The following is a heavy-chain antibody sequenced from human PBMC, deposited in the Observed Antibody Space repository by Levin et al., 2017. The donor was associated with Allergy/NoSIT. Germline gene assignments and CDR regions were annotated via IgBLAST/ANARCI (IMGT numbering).Heavy chain of an antibody. CDR3: ETRTAYSYAHYYLAY. CDR1: GGTFRHYA. Sequence: SVKVSCKASGGTFRHYALSWVRQAPGQGFEWMGGIVPVFGSTNYAQKVHGRVTITADESTSTANMELSSLRSDDTAVYYCETRTAYSYAHYYLAYWGPGTLVTVSS. J-gene: IGHJ4*02. CDR2: IVPVFGST. D-gene: IGHD5-18*01. V-gene: IGHV1-69*13.